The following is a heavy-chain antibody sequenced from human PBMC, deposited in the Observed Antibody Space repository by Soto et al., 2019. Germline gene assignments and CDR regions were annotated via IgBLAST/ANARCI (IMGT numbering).Heavy chain of an antibody. D-gene: IGHD3-9*01. V-gene: IGHV4-30-2*01. CDR2: IYHSGST. CDR1: DGSISSGGYS. J-gene: IGHJ4*02. Sequence: QLQLQESGSGLVKPSQTLSLTCAVSDGSISSGGYSWSWIRQPPGKGLEWIGYIYHSGSTYYNPSLKSRVTISVDRSKNQFSLKLSSVTAADTAVYYCARGAGGLVINFDYWGQGTLVTVSS. CDR3: ARGAGGLVINFDY.